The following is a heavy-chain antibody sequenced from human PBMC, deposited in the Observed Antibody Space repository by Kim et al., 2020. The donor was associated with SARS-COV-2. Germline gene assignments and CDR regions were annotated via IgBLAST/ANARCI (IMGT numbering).Heavy chain of an antibody. Sequence: SETLSLTCTVSGGSISSSSYYWGWIRQPPGKGLEWIGSIYYSGSTSYNPSLKSRVTISVDTSKNQFSLKLSSVTAADTAVYYCASVTATYYYYYGMDVWGQGTPVTVSS. CDR2: IYYSGST. V-gene: IGHV4-39*01. CDR1: GGSISSSSYY. D-gene: IGHD2-21*02. J-gene: IGHJ6*02. CDR3: ASVTATYYYYYGMDV.